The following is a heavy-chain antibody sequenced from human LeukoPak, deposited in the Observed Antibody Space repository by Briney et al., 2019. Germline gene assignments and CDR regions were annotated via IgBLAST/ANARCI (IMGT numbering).Heavy chain of an antibody. V-gene: IGHV3-23*01. CDR3: ARDPYSNYWFDP. D-gene: IGHD4-11*01. J-gene: IGHJ5*02. CDR2: ISGSGGST. Sequence: GGSLRLSCAASGFTFSSYAMSWVRQAPGKGLEWVSAISGSGGSTYYADSVKGRFTISRDNSKNTLYLQMNSLRAEDTAVYYCARDPYSNYWFDPWGQGTLVTVSS. CDR1: GFTFSSYA.